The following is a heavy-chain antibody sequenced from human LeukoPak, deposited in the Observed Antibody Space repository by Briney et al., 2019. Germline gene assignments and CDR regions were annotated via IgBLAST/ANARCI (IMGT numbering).Heavy chain of an antibody. CDR2: IYYSGST. CDR1: GGSISSSSYY. J-gene: IGHJ4*02. Sequence: PSETLSLTCTVSGGSISSSSYYWGWLRQPPGKGLEWIGSIYYSGSTYYNPSLKSRVTISVDTSKNQFSLKLSSVTAADTAVYYCARVAALVVPAAILNPLDYWGQGTLVTVSS. CDR3: ARVAALVVPAAILNPLDY. V-gene: IGHV4-39*01. D-gene: IGHD2-2*01.